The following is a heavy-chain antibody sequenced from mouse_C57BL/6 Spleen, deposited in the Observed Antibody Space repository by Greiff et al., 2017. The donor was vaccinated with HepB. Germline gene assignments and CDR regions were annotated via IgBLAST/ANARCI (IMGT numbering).Heavy chain of an antibody. D-gene: IGHD1-1*01. Sequence: QVQLQQSGAELVMPGASVKLSCTASGYTFTSYWMPWVKQRPGQGLEWIGAIDPSDSYTNYNQKFKGKSTLTVDKSSSTAYMQLSSRTSGDSAVYYCARKGVEYYGSGGWFDDWGTGTTVTVSS. CDR2: IDPSDSYT. V-gene: IGHV1-69*01. J-gene: IGHJ1*03. CDR3: ARKGVEYYGSGGWFDD. CDR1: GYTFTSYW.